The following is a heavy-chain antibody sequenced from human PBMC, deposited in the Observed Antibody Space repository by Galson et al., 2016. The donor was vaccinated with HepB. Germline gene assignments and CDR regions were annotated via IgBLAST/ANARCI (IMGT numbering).Heavy chain of an antibody. CDR3: AHRRAGCCSDWGMGVFDY. Sequence: PALVKPTQTLTLTCTFSGFSLSTSGVGVGWIRQPPGKALEWLALIYWDDDKRYSPSLKSRLTITKDTSKNQVVLAMTNMDPVDTATYYCAHRRAGCCSDWGMGVFDYWGQGTLVTVSS. CDR1: GFSLSTSGVG. V-gene: IGHV2-5*02. CDR2: IYWDDDK. D-gene: IGHD6-19*01. J-gene: IGHJ4*02.